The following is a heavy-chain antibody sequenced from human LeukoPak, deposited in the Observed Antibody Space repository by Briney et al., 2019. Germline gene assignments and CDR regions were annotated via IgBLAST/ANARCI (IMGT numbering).Heavy chain of an antibody. J-gene: IGHJ4*02. V-gene: IGHV3-74*01. CDR3: ARDNGENYHTAFDY. CDR2: IHGDGRTT. CDR1: GFTFSSYW. D-gene: IGHD2-8*01. Sequence: GGSLRLSCAASGFTFSSYWIHWVRQVPGKGLVWVSRIHGDGRTTTYADSVKGRFTISRDNAKNTLYLQMNSLRAEDAAVYYCARDNGENYHTAFDYWGQGTLVTVSS.